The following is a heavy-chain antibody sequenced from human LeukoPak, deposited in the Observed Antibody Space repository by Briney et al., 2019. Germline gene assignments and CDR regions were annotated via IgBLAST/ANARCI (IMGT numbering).Heavy chain of an antibody. D-gene: IGHD3-22*01. CDR2: IYTSGST. CDR1: SGSIGSYF. CDR3: ARDYYDSSGYYGRGGFYYMDV. V-gene: IGHV4-4*07. Sequence: SETLSLTCTVSSGSIGSYFWSWIRQPAGKGLEWLGRIYTSGSTNYNPSLKSRVTISIDKSKNQFSLKLSSVTAADTAVYYCARDYYDSSGYYGRGGFYYMDVWGKGTTVTVSS. J-gene: IGHJ6*03.